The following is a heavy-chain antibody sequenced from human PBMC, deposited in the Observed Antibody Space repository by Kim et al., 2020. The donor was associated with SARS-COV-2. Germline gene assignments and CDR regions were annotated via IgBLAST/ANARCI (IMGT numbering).Heavy chain of an antibody. J-gene: IGHJ4*02. CDR3: AREPRPARAKYYYDSSGYYYFDY. Sequence: ASVKVSCKASGYTFTSYGISWVRQAPGQGLEWMGWISAYNGNTNYAQKLQGRVTMTTDTSTSTAYMELRSLRSDDTAVYYCAREPRPARAKYYYDSSGYYYFDYWGQGTLVTVSS. CDR2: ISAYNGNT. D-gene: IGHD3-22*01. CDR1: GYTFTSYG. V-gene: IGHV1-18*04.